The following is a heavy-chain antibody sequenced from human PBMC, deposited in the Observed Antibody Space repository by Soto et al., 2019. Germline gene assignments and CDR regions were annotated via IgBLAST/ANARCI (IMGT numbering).Heavy chain of an antibody. CDR1: VFSLSTSGVG. CDR2: IYWDDDK. J-gene: IGHJ4*02. Sequence: SGRTRVNPTQTLTVTCTFSVFSLSTSGVGVGWIRQPPGKALEWLGIIYWDDDKRYSPSLKSRVTITKDTFKNQLVLTMTNMDPVDTATYYCAHLPWKQLWPRAPVVYWGQGTPVTVSS. V-gene: IGHV2-5*02. D-gene: IGHD5-18*01. CDR3: AHLPWKQLWPRAPVVY.